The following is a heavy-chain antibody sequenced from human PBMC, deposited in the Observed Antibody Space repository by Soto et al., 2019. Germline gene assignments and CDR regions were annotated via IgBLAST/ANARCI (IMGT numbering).Heavy chain of an antibody. J-gene: IGHJ3*02. D-gene: IGHD4-17*01. CDR1: GGSFSAYY. CDR2: INHSGST. CDR3: ARFGGTVTTKMDAFDI. Sequence: PSETLSLTCAVYGGSFSAYYWSWIRQPPGKGLEWIGEINHSGSTNYNPSLKSRVTISVDTSKNQFSLKLSSVTAADTAVYYCARFGGTVTTKMDAFDIWGQGTMVTVSS. V-gene: IGHV4-34*01.